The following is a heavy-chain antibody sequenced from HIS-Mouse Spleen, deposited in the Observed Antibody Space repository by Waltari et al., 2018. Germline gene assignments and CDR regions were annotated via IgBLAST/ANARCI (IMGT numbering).Heavy chain of an antibody. CDR2: ISGSGGST. Sequence: DVQLLESGGGVVEPGGSLRLSCSVSGFTFSSYAMSVVRWAPGKGLEWVSAISGSGGSTYYADSVKGRFTISRDNSKNTLYLQMNSLRAEDTAVYYCANSLLLWFGELGYWGQGTLVTVSS. V-gene: IGHV3-23*01. CDR3: ANSLLLWFGELGY. J-gene: IGHJ4*02. CDR1: GFTFSSYA. D-gene: IGHD3-10*01.